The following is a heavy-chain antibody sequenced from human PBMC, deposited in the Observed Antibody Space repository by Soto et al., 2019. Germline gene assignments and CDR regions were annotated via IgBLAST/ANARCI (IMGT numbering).Heavy chain of an antibody. D-gene: IGHD3-22*01. V-gene: IGHV4-31*03. J-gene: IGHJ4*02. CDR3: ARDRGYYYDSSGYPLDFFFDY. CDR1: GGSIISGVYY. CDR2: IYYSGST. Sequence: LSXTFTFSGGSIISGVYYWSCIRQHPGKGLEWIGYIYYSGSTYYNPSLKSRVTISVDTSKNQFSLKLSSVTAADTAVYYCARDRGYYYDSSGYPLDFFFDYWGQGTLVTV.